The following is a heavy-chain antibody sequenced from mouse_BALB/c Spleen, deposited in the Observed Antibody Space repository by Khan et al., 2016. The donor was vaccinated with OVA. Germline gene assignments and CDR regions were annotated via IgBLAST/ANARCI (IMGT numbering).Heavy chain of an antibody. V-gene: IGHV1-7*01. Sequence: QVQLQQSGAELAKPGASVKMSCKASGYTFTSYWMHWIKQRPGQGLEWIGYINPTSGYTDYNQKFKDKATLTAAKSSSTAYMQLSSLTTDDSAVYYCARDRIDYWGQGTALTVSS. CDR3: ARDRIDY. J-gene: IGHJ2*01. CDR1: GYTFTSYW. CDR2: INPTSGYT.